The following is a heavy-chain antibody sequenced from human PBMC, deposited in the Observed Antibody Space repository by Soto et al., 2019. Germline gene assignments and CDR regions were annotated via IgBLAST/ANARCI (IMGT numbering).Heavy chain of an antibody. J-gene: IGHJ4*02. Sequence: GGSLRLSCAASGFTFISYAMHWVRQAPGKGLEWVAVISYDGSNKYYTDSVKGRFTISRDNSKNTVHLQMNSLRGEDTAVYYCAREPDGVSPIDFWGQGTLVTVSS. CDR3: AREPDGVSPIDF. D-gene: IGHD6-13*01. CDR2: ISYDGSNK. V-gene: IGHV3-30-3*01. CDR1: GFTFISYA.